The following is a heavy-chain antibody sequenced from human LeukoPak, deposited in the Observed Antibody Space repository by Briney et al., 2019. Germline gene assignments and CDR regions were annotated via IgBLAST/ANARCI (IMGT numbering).Heavy chain of an antibody. Sequence: GGSLRLSCAASGFMLNNEWMDWVRQAPGKGLEWVANIKADGTEKYYVDSVKGRFTISRDNAKNSLYLQLNSLRAEDTAVYYCTRRLDYWGQGTLVTVSS. J-gene: IGHJ4*02. CDR1: GFMLNNEW. CDR2: IKADGTEK. CDR3: TRRLDY. V-gene: IGHV3-7*03.